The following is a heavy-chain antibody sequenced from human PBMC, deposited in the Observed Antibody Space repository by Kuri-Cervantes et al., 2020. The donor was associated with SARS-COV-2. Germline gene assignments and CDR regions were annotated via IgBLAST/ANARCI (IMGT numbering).Heavy chain of an antibody. J-gene: IGHJ1*01. CDR3: AITSIAYDFWSGYSHAEYFQH. CDR1: GYTFTSYY. CDR2: INPNSGGT. Sequence: ASVKVSCKASGYTFTSYYMHWVRQAPGQGLEWMGWINPNSGGTNYAQKFQGRVTMTRDTSISTAYMELSRLRSDDTAVYYCAITSIAYDFWSGYSHAEYFQHWGQGTLVTVSS. V-gene: IGHV1-2*02. D-gene: IGHD3-3*01.